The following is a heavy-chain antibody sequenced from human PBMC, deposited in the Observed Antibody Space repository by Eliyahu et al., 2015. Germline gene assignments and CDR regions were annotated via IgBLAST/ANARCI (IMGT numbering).Heavy chain of an antibody. D-gene: IGHD1-26*01. CDR1: GFTFSSYV. V-gene: IGHV3-23*04. CDR3: ARRVSGTYYYFDY. CDR2: LNPSGDIT. J-gene: IGHJ4*02. Sequence: EVQLVESGGGLVQPGGSLRLXCAASGFTFSSYVMNWVRQAPGEGLEWVSVLNPSGDITYYADSVKGRFTISRDNSKNTLFLQMNSLGAEDTAVYYCARRVSGTYYYFDYWGQGTLVTVSS.